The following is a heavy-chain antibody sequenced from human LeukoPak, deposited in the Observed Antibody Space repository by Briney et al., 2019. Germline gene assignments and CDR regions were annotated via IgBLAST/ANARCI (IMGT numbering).Heavy chain of an antibody. CDR1: VGSISTSSYY. J-gene: IGHJ4*02. V-gene: IGHV4-39*01. D-gene: IGHD1-1*01. Sequence: SETLSLTCTVSVGSISTSSYYWGWIRQPPGKGLEWIGSIYYSGSTYYNPSLKSRVTISVDTSKNQFSLKLSSGIAADSAVYYCVSLRRSGSPVLDYWGQGTLVTVSS. CDR2: IYYSGST. CDR3: VSLRRSGSPVLDY.